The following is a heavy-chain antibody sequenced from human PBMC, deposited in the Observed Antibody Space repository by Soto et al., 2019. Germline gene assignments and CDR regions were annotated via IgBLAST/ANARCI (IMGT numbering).Heavy chain of an antibody. D-gene: IGHD1-26*01. V-gene: IGHV6-1*01. J-gene: IGHJ5*01. CDR3: VRLIGNSWLDF. CDR2: TYYRSKWYN. Sequence: SQTLSLTCAISGDSVSSSSVTWNWIRQSPSGGLEWLGRTYYRSKWYNDYAESVKSRITINPDTSKNQFSLHLNSVTPEDTAVDYCVRLIGNSWLDFWGQGTLVTVSS. CDR1: GDSVSSSSVT.